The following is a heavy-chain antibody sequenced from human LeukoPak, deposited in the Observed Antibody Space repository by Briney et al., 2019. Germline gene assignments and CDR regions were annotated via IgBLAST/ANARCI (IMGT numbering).Heavy chain of an antibody. J-gene: IGHJ5*01. CDR2: INTDTGNP. V-gene: IGHV7-4-1*02. CDR3: ARAHQPLGGLSFPDS. D-gene: IGHD3-16*02. CDR1: GYTFTSYA. Sequence: GASVKVSCTASGYTFTSYAMNWVRQAPGQGLEWMGWINTDTGNPTYAQGFTGRFVFSLDTSVSTAYLQISSLKAEDTPVYYCARAHQPLGGLSFPDSWGQGTLVTVSS.